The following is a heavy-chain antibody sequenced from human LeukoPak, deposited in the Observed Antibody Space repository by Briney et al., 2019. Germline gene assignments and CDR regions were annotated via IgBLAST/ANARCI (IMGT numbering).Heavy chain of an antibody. Sequence: ASVKVSCKASGYTFTGYYIHWVRQAPGQGLEWMGLINPGGGNTNYAQNFQGRVTMTRDTSTSTIYMELSSLRSEDTAVYYCARIRDGYNDAYDIWGQGTVVTVPS. CDR3: ARIRDGYNDAYDI. CDR2: INPGGGNT. J-gene: IGHJ3*02. D-gene: IGHD5-24*01. V-gene: IGHV1-46*01. CDR1: GYTFTGYY.